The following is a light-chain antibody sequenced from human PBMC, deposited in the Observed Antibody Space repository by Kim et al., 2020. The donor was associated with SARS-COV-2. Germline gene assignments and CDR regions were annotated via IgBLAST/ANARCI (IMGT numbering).Light chain of an antibody. V-gene: IGLV1-51*01. CDR2: DDD. CDR3: ATWDNSLRSVI. J-gene: IGLJ2*01. Sequence: GQKVTIYCSGSNSNIGNNFVSWYQQLPGTAPKFLIYDDDKRPSGISDRFSASKSGTSATLGISRLQPGDEADYYCATWDNSLRSVIFGGGTQLTVL. CDR1: NSNIGNNF.